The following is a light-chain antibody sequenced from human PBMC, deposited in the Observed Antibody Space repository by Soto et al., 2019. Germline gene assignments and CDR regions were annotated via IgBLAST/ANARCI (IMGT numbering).Light chain of an antibody. V-gene: IGKV3-15*01. J-gene: IGKJ1*01. Sequence: EIVMTQSPATLSVSPGERATLSCRASQSVDSNLAWYQQRPGQAPRLLIYGASTRATGIPARFSGSGSGTEFTLTISSLQPDDLATYYSHQYNRYSRTFGQGTKVDIK. CDR3: HQYNRYSRT. CDR2: GAS. CDR1: QSVDSN.